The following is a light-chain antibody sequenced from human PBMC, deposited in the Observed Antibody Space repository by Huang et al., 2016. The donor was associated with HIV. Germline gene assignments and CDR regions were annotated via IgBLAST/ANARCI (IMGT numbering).Light chain of an antibody. CDR2: GAS. J-gene: IGKJ2*01. Sequence: VVMTQSPATLSVSPGERATLSCGASQSIDTNLAWYQQKPGQSPWLLLFGASTRATGVPARFGGSGSGTEFTLTINSLQSEDFGIYYCQHYNKWPPAFGQGTKLEIK. CDR1: QSIDTN. V-gene: IGKV3-15*01. CDR3: QHYNKWPPA.